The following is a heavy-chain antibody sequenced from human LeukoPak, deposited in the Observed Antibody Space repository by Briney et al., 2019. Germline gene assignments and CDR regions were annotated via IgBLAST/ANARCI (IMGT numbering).Heavy chain of an antibody. J-gene: IGHJ5*02. D-gene: IGHD2-2*01. CDR1: GFTFITYD. V-gene: IGHV3-30*02. CDR3: AKPYQRQNNRFDP. Sequence: GGSLRLSCAASGFTFITYDMHWVRQTPGKGLEWVALIRYDAYNTYYADSVKGRFTISRDNSKNTLYLQLDSLSAEDTAVYYCAKPYQRQNNRFDPWGQGTLVTVSS. CDR2: IRYDAYNT.